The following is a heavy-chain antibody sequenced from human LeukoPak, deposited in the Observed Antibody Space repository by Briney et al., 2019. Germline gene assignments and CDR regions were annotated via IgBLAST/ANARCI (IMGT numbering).Heavy chain of an antibody. CDR2: ISSSSSYT. Sequence: GRSLRLSCAVSGFTFSDYYMSWIRQAPGKGLEWVSYISSSSSYTNYADSVKGRFTISRDNAENSLYLQMNSLRAEDTAVYYCAREGYCGGDCYSGLNWFDPWGQGTLVTVSS. CDR3: AREGYCGGDCYSGLNWFDP. D-gene: IGHD2-21*02. CDR1: GFTFSDYY. V-gene: IGHV3-11*06. J-gene: IGHJ5*02.